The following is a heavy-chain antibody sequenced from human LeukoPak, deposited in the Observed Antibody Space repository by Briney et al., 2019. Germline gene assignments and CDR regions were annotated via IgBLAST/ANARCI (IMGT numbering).Heavy chain of an antibody. D-gene: IGHD6-19*01. CDR2: IIPIFGTA. CDR1: GGTFSSYA. Sequence: SVKVSCKASGGTFSSYAISWVRQAPGQGLEWMGGIIPIFGTANYAQKFQGRVTMTKDTSTDTAYMELSSLRSEDTAVYYCATHSSGWYYYWGQGTLVTVSS. CDR3: ATHSSGWYYY. V-gene: IGHV1-69*05. J-gene: IGHJ4*02.